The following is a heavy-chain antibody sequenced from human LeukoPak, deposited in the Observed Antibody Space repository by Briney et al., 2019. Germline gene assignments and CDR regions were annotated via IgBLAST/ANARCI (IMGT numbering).Heavy chain of an antibody. CDR2: INSDGSST. J-gene: IGHJ4*02. V-gene: IGHV3-74*01. Sequence: GGSLRLSCVASGFTFSSYWMHWVRQAPGKGLVWVSRINSDGSSTSYADSVKGRFTISRDNAKNTLYLQMNSLRAEDTAVYYCARGPHIGYCSGGSCYSGAYWGQGTLVTVSS. CDR1: GFTFSSYW. CDR3: ARGPHIGYCSGGSCYSGAY. D-gene: IGHD2-15*01.